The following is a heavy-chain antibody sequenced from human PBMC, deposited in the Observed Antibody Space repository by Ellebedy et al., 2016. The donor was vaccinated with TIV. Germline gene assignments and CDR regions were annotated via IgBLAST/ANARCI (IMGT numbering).Heavy chain of an antibody. CDR3: ARRTGGYYDSSGPLDY. D-gene: IGHD3-22*01. CDR2: IYYSGST. V-gene: IGHV4-59*04. CDR1: GGSISSYY. J-gene: IGHJ4*02. Sequence: SVTLSLTCTVSGGSISSYYWSWIRQPPGKGLEWIGSIYYSGSTYSNPSLKSRVSISVDTSKNQFSLKLSSVTAADTAVYYCARRTGGYYDSSGPLDYWGQGTLVTVSS.